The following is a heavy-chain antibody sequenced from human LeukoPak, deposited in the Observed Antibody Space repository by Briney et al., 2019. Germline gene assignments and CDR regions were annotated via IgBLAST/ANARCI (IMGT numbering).Heavy chain of an antibody. Sequence: PGGSLRLSCAASVFTFSDYSMNWVRRAPGRGLEWISYIGLASGFVSYADSVKGRFSISSDTARNSVYLQMSSLRAEDTAVYYCARDHNWAFDSWGQGTLVTVSS. CDR1: VFTFSDYS. J-gene: IGHJ4*02. V-gene: IGHV3-21*05. D-gene: IGHD1-20*01. CDR2: IGLASGFV. CDR3: ARDHNWAFDS.